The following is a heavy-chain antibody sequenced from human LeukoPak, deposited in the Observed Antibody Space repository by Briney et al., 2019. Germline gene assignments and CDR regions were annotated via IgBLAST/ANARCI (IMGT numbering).Heavy chain of an antibody. CDR2: INTKTGNP. Sequence: ASVKVSCKASGYTFTGYYMHWVRQAPGQGLEWMGWINTKTGNPTYAQAFTGRFVFSFDTSVGTAYLQISSLKAEDTAVYYCARDTSPPFYDDRSGYYLRFDYWGQGSLVTVSS. J-gene: IGHJ4*02. CDR1: GYTFTGYY. CDR3: ARDTSPPFYDDRSGYYLRFDY. D-gene: IGHD3-22*01. V-gene: IGHV7-4-1*02.